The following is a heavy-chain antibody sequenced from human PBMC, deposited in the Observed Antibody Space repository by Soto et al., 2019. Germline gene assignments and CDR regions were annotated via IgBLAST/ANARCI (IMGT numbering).Heavy chain of an antibody. J-gene: IGHJ6*02. CDR2: INAGNGNT. CDR3: SRGIAVAPYYYYGMDV. CDR1: VYTFTSYA. D-gene: IGHD6-19*01. Sequence: SVKLYFQASVYTFTSYAMHWLRHAPGQRLEWMGWINAGNGNTKYSQKFQGRVTITRDTSASTAYMELSSLRSEDTAVYYCSRGIAVAPYYYYGMDVSGQGTTVTVSS. V-gene: IGHV1-3*01.